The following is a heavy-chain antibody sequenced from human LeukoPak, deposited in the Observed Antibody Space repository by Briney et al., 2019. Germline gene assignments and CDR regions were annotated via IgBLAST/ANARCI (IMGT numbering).Heavy chain of an antibody. D-gene: IGHD4-17*01. CDR3: AKKNLGGVTTGGY. Sequence: GGSLRLSCAASGFTFSNFGMHWVRQAPGKGLEWVAFIRFDGTSEFYADSVKGRFTISRDNSKNTLYLQMNSLRAEDTAVYYCAKKNLGGVTTGGYWGQGTLVTVSS. J-gene: IGHJ4*02. V-gene: IGHV3-30*02. CDR2: IRFDGTSE. CDR1: GFTFSNFG.